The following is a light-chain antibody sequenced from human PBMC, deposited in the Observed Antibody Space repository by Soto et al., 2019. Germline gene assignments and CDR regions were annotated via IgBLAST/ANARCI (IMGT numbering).Light chain of an antibody. V-gene: IGLV2-14*01. J-gene: IGLJ1*01. CDR1: NSDVNY. CDR3: SSSTSSNTFV. CDR2: EVI. Sequence: QSALTQPASVSGAPGQSITISCTGTNSDVNYVSWHQQHPGKAPKLMIYEVINRSSGVSNRFSGSKSGNTAYLTISGLQAEDEADYYCSSSTSSNTFVFGTGTKVTVL.